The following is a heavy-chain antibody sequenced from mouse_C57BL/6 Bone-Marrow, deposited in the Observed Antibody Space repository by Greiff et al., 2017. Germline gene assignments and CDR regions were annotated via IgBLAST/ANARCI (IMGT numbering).Heavy chain of an antibody. V-gene: IGHV1-69*01. CDR1: GYTFTSYW. CDR3: ARERDSSGYVKAMDY. D-gene: IGHD3-2*02. CDR2: IDPSDSYT. Sequence: QVQLKQPGAELVMPGASVKLSCKASGYTFTSYWMHWVKQRPGQGLEWIGEIDPSDSYTNYNQKVKGKSTLTVDKSSSTAYMQLSSLTSEDSAVYYCARERDSSGYVKAMDYWGQGTSVTVSS. J-gene: IGHJ4*01.